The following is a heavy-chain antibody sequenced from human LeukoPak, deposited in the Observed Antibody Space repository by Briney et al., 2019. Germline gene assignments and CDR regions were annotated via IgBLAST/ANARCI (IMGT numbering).Heavy chain of an antibody. Sequence: GGSLRLSCAAYRFSLSGYWMSWVRQAPGKGLEWVARLHADGNEKYFVHSVKGRFTVSRDNAKNPLYLQMNSLRVEDTAVYYCARGGYSFDYLGQGTLVTVSS. CDR3: ARGGYSFDY. J-gene: IGHJ4*02. V-gene: IGHV3-7*01. D-gene: IGHD5-12*01. CDR1: RFSLSGYW. CDR2: LHADGNEK.